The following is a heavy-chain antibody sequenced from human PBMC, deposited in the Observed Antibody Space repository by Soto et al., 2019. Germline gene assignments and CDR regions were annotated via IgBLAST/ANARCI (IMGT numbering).Heavy chain of an antibody. CDR2: IKSKTDGGTT. Sequence: GESLKISCAASGFTFSNAWMSWVRQAPGKGLEWVGRIKSKTDGGTTDYAAPVKGRFTISRDDSKNTLYLQMNSLKTEDTAVYYCTTDSDYDYIWGSYRPFDYWGQGTLVTVSS. CDR1: GFTFSNAW. CDR3: TTDSDYDYIWGSYRPFDY. D-gene: IGHD3-16*02. V-gene: IGHV3-15*01. J-gene: IGHJ4*02.